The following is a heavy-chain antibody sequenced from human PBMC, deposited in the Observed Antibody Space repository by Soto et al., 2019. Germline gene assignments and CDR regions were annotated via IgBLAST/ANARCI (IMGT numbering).Heavy chain of an antibody. V-gene: IGHV4-38-2*02. CDR1: GYSISSGYY. CDR3: ARDGMGSNWFDP. CDR2: IYHSGST. J-gene: IGHJ5*02. Sequence: SETLSLTCTVSGYSISSGYYWGWIRQPPGKGLEWIGSIYHSGSTYYNPSLKSRVTISVDTSKNQFSLKLSSVTAADTAVYYCARDGMGSNWFDPWGQGTLVTVSS. D-gene: IGHD3-10*01.